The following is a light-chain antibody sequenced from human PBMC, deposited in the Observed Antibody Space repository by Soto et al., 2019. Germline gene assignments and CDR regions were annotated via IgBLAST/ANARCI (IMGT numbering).Light chain of an antibody. Sequence: DIQLTQSPSTLSASVGDRVTITCRASESLGRFLVWHQQKPGKAPKLLISDAFNFETGVPSRFSGGGSGTHFSFTISGLQPDDVATYYCQYSRHLPLFGPGTKVDIK. CDR1: ESLGRF. J-gene: IGKJ3*01. CDR2: DAF. CDR3: QYSRHLPL. V-gene: IGKV1-5*01.